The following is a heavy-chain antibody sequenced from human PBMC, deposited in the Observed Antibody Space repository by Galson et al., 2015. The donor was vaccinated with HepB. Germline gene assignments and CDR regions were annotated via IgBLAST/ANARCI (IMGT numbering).Heavy chain of an antibody. Sequence: SLRLSCAASGFTFSGSAMHWVRQASGKGLEWVGRIRSKANSYATAYAASVKGRFTISRDDSKNTAYLQMNSLKTEDTAVYYCTRRGGGYSGYVLRGPVYYMDVWGKGTTVTVSS. CDR2: IRSKANSYAT. V-gene: IGHV3-73*01. CDR3: TRRGGGYSGYVLRGPVYYMDV. D-gene: IGHD5-12*01. J-gene: IGHJ6*03. CDR1: GFTFSGSA.